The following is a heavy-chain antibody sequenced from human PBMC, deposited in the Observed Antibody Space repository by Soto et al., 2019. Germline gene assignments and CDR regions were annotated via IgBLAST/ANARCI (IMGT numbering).Heavy chain of an antibody. CDR2: IYWNDDK. CDR3: AYRVGSRGSFDY. V-gene: IGHV2-5*01. Sequence: QITLKESGPTLVKPTQTLTLTCTFSGFSLTTSGVSVGWIRQPPGKALEWLASIYWNDDKRYSPSLKRRLTLTKDNSKKQVVLTMTNMDPVDTATYYCAYRVGSRGSFDYWGQGTLVTVSS. D-gene: IGHD6-25*01. CDR1: GFSLTTSGVS. J-gene: IGHJ4*02.